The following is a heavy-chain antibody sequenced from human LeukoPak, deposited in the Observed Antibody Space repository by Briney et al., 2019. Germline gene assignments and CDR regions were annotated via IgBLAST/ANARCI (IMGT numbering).Heavy chain of an antibody. V-gene: IGHV4-4*09. CDR1: GGSISSYY. CDR3: ARQGLDCSGGSYYSYWYFDL. CDR2: IYTSGST. Sequence: SETLSLTCTVSGGSISSYYWSWIRQPPGKGLEWIGYIYTSGSTNYNPSLKSRVTISVDTSKNQFSLKLSSVTAADTAVYYCARQGLDCSGGSYYSYWYFDLWGRGTLVTVSS. D-gene: IGHD2-15*01. J-gene: IGHJ2*01.